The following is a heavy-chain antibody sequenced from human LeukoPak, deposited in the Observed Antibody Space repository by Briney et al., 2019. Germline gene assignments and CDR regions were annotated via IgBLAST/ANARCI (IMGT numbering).Heavy chain of an antibody. CDR1: GFTFDDYA. V-gene: IGHV3-9*03. Sequence: GRSLRLSCAASGFTFDDYAMLWVRQAPGKGLEWVSGISWNSGSIGYADSVKGRFTISRDNAKNSLYPQMNSLRAEDMALYYCAKEDRWYKALDYWGQGTLVTVSS. J-gene: IGHJ4*02. CDR2: ISWNSGSI. D-gene: IGHD4-23*01. CDR3: AKEDRWYKALDY.